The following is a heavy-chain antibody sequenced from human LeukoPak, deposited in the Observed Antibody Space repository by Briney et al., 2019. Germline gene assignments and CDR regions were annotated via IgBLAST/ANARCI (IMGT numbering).Heavy chain of an antibody. V-gene: IGHV3-72*01. J-gene: IGHJ3*02. CDR2: IRRGANSYTT. Sequence: GGSLRLSCAASGFTFSDYILDWVRQAPGKGLEWVGRIRRGANSYTTEFAASVKDRFVISREEAKNSMYLDMYSLRAEDTAVYYCARDGGDSIKSVFDIWGQGTMVTVSS. CDR1: GFTFSDYI. CDR3: ARDGGDSIKSVFDI. D-gene: IGHD3-16*01.